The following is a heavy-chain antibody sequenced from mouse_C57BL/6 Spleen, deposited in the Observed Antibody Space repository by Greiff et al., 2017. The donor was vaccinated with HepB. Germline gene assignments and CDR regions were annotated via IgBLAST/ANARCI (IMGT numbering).Heavy chain of an antibody. V-gene: IGHV1-20*01. CDR1: GYSFTGYF. D-gene: IGHD1-1*01. CDR2: INPYNGDT. Sequence: EVKLQQSGPELVKPGDSVKISCKASGYSFTGYFMNWVMQSHGKSLEWIGRINPYNGDTFYNQKFKGKATLTVDKSSSTAHMELRSLTSEDSAVYYCARDYGSSYLFAYWGQGTLVTVSA. J-gene: IGHJ3*01. CDR3: ARDYGSSYLFAY.